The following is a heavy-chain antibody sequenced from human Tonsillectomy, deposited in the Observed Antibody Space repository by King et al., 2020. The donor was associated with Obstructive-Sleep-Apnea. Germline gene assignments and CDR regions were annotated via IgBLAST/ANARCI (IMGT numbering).Heavy chain of an antibody. V-gene: IGHV3-73*02. CDR1: GFTFSGSA. J-gene: IGHJ5*02. CDR3: TRVPEGNWFDP. Sequence: VQLVESGGGLVQPGGSLTLSCAASGFTFSGSAMHWVRQASGNGLEWVGRIRSKANSYATAYAASVKGRFTISRDDSKNTAYLQMNSLKTEDTAVYYCTRVPEGNWFDPWGQGTLVTVSS. CDR2: IRSKANSYAT.